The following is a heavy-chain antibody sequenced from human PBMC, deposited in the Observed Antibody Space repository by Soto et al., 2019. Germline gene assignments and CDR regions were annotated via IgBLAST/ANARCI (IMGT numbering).Heavy chain of an antibody. V-gene: IGHV3-49*05. J-gene: IGHJ4*02. CDR3: TRDIYYYDSSGYGGY. Sequence: NPGGSLRLSCTASGFTFGDYAMSWFRQDPGKGLEWISFIRSKAYGGTTEYAASVKGRFTISRDDSKSIAYLQMNSLKTEDTSVYYCTRDIYYYDSSGYGGYWGQGTLVTVSS. CDR1: GFTFGDYA. CDR2: IRSKAYGGTT. D-gene: IGHD3-22*01.